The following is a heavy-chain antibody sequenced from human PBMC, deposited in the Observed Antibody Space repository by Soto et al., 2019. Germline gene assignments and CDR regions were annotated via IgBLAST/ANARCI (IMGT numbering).Heavy chain of an antibody. D-gene: IGHD1-7*01. CDR2: ISGSGGST. J-gene: IGHJ6*03. Sequence: EVQLLESGGGLVQPGGSLRLSCAASGFTFSSYAMSWVRQAPGKGLEWVSAISGSGGSTYYADSVKGRFTISRDNSKNTLYLQMNSLRAEDTAVYYSAKDKTGTTHYYYMDVWGKGTTVTVSS. CDR1: GFTFSSYA. CDR3: AKDKTGTTHYYYMDV. V-gene: IGHV3-23*01.